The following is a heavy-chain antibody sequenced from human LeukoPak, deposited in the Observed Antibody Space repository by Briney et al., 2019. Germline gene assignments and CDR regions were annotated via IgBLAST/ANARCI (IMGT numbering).Heavy chain of an antibody. J-gene: IGHJ4*02. Sequence: GALRLSCGASGFTFSTYGMTWVRQAPGKGLEWVSGMSDSGTNTYYADSVKGRFTISRDNSKNTLYLQMNSLRAEDTAVYYCAKAAARMKYYFDYWGQGTLVTVSS. CDR2: MSDSGTNT. D-gene: IGHD6-13*01. V-gene: IGHV3-23*01. CDR1: GFTFSTYG. CDR3: AKAAARMKYYFDY.